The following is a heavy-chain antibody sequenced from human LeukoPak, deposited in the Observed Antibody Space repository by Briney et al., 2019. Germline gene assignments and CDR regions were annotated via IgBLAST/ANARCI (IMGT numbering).Heavy chain of an antibody. V-gene: IGHV1-69*13. CDR1: GGTFSNYG. Sequence: SVKVSCKASGGTFSNYGLGWVRQAPGQGLEWMGGIIPIFGTANYAQNFQGRVTITADESTTTAYMELSSLRSEDTAVYYCARGRYEISIWGQGTMVTVSS. CDR2: IIPIFGTA. D-gene: IGHD2-2*01. CDR3: ARGRYEISI. J-gene: IGHJ3*02.